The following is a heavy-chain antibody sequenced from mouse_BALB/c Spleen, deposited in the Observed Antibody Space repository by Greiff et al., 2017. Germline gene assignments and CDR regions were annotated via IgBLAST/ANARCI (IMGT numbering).Heavy chain of an antibody. D-gene: IGHD1-1*01. Sequence: EVHLVESGGGLVKPGGSLKLSCAASGFTFSSYGMSWVRQTPDKRLEWVATISSGGRYTYYPDSVKGRFTISRDNAKNTLYLQMSSLKSEDTAMYYCAGYGSSYDAMDYWGQGTSVTVSS. CDR3: AGYGSSYDAMDY. J-gene: IGHJ4*01. CDR1: GFTFSSYG. V-gene: IGHV5-6*01. CDR2: ISSGGRYT.